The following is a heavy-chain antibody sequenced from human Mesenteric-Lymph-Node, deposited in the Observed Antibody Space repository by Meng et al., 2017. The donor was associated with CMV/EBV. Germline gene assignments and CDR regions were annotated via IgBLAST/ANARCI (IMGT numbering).Heavy chain of an antibody. CDR1: GFTFSSYS. CDR2: ISSSSSYI. D-gene: IGHD1-1*01. V-gene: IGHV3-21*01. CDR3: ARMSAPYDHHDY. J-gene: IGHJ4*02. Sequence: GESLKISCAASGFTFSSYSMNWVRQAPGKGLEWVSSISSSSSYIYYADSVKGRFTISRDNAKNSLYLQMNSLRAEDTAVYYCARMSAPYDHHDYWGQGTLVTVSS.